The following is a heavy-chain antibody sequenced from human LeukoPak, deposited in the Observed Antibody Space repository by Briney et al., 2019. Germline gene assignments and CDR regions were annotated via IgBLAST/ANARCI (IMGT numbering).Heavy chain of an antibody. V-gene: IGHV3-30*18. J-gene: IGHJ4*02. CDR1: GFTFSSYG. CDR2: ISYDGSNK. D-gene: IGHD6-19*01. CDR3: AKVEAAVAGAFDY. Sequence: GESLRLSCAASGFTFSSYGMHWVRQAPGKGLEWVAVISYDGSNKYYADSVKGRFTISRDNSKNTLYLQMNSLRAEDTAVYYCAKVEAAVAGAFDYWGQGTLVTVSS.